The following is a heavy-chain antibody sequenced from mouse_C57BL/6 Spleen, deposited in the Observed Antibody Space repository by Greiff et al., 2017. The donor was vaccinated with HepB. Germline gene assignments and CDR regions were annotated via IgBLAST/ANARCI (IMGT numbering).Heavy chain of an antibody. CDR2: ISGGGGNT. CDR3: ARQGYYPDYFDY. D-gene: IGHD1-1*01. Sequence: EVKVIESGGGLVKPGGSLKLSCAASGFTFSSYTMSWVRQTPEKRLEWVATISGGGGNTYYPDSVKGRFTISRDNAKNTLYLQMSSLRSEDTALYYCARQGYYPDYFDYWGQGTTLTVSS. V-gene: IGHV5-9*01. CDR1: GFTFSSYT. J-gene: IGHJ2*01.